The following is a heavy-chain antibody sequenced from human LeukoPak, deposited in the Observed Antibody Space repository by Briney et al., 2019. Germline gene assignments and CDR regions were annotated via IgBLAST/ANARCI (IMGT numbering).Heavy chain of an antibody. V-gene: IGHV4-61*02. CDR2: IYTSGST. Sequence: PSETLSLTCTVSGDSISSCAYYWSSIRQPAGKGLELIGRIYTSGSTNYNPSLKSRVTISVDPSKNQLSLKLSSVTAADTAVYYCATNYGSGSYYLGPNWLDPWGQGTLVTVSS. CDR3: ATNYGSGSYYLGPNWLDP. D-gene: IGHD3-10*01. J-gene: IGHJ5*02. CDR1: GDSISSCAYY.